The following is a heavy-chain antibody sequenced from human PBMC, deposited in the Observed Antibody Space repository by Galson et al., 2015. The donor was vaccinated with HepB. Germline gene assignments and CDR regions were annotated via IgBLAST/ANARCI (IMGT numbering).Heavy chain of an antibody. Sequence: SLRLSCAASGFTFSSYSMNWVRQAPGKGLEWVSSISSSSSYIYYADSVKGRFTISRDNAKNSLYLQMNSLRAEDTAVYYCARDSRDSSSSDYYYYYMDVWGKGTTVTVSS. D-gene: IGHD6-6*01. J-gene: IGHJ6*03. CDR2: ISSSSSYI. V-gene: IGHV3-21*01. CDR3: ARDSRDSSSSDYYYYYMDV. CDR1: GFTFSSYS.